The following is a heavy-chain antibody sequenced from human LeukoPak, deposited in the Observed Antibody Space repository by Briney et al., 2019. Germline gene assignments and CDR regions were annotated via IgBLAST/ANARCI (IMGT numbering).Heavy chain of an antibody. CDR2: IRYDGFNK. Sequence: GGSLRLSCAASGFTFSNYGMHWVRQAPGKGLEWVASIRYDGFNKYYADSLKGRFTISRDNSKNTLYLQMNSLRAEDTAVYYCAKKTIVGPTVDAFDIWGQRTMVIVSS. J-gene: IGHJ3*02. CDR3: AKKTIVGPTVDAFDI. CDR1: GFTFSNYG. D-gene: IGHD1-26*01. V-gene: IGHV3-30*02.